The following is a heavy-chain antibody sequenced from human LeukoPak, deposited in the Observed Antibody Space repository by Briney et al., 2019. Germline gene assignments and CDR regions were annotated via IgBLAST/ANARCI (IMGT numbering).Heavy chain of an antibody. CDR1: GFTFSSYD. CDR2: ISGSGGIT. D-gene: IGHD6-13*01. V-gene: IGHV3-23*01. J-gene: IGHJ4*02. Sequence: GGSLRLACAGSGFTFSSYDMVWVRQAPGKGLEWVSDISGSGGITNYADSVKGRFIISRDSSKETLDLQMNSLRVEDTAVYYCAKLGSSWYYFDYWGQGTLVTISS. CDR3: AKLGSSWYYFDY.